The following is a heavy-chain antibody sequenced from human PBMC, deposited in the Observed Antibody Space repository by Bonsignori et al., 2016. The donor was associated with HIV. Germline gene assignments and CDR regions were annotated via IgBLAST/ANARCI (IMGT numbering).Heavy chain of an antibody. V-gene: IGHV3-74*01. CDR3: ARDTLSWGRHLNDYVRGSYS. D-gene: IGHD3-16*01. CDR1: GFTFSSYW. Sequence: GESLKISCAASGFTFSSYWMHWVRQAPGKGLVWVSRINSDGSSTSYADSVKGRFTISRDNAKNTLYLQMNSLRAEDTAVYYCARDTLSWGRHLNDYVRGSYSWGQGTLVTVSS. J-gene: IGHJ4*02. CDR2: INSDGSST.